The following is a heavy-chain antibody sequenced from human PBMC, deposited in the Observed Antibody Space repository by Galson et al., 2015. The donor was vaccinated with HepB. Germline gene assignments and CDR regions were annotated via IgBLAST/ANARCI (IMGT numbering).Heavy chain of an antibody. Sequence: LSLTCAVSGGSISSGGYSWSWIRQPPGKGLEWIGYIYHSGSTYYNPSLKSRVTISVDRSKNQFSLKLSSVTAADTAVYYCAREGATTSNAFDIWGQGTMVTVSS. J-gene: IGHJ3*02. CDR1: GGSISSGGYS. CDR2: IYHSGST. V-gene: IGHV4-30-2*01. D-gene: IGHD1-26*01. CDR3: AREGATTSNAFDI.